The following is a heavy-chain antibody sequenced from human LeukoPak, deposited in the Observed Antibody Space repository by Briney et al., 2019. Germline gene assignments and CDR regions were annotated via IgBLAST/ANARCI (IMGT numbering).Heavy chain of an antibody. V-gene: IGHV3-7*04. CDR2: IKQDGSKK. Sequence: GGSLRLSCAASGFTFSSYWMSWVRQAPGKGLEWVANIKQDGSKKYYVDSVKGRFTISRDNAKNSLYLQMNSLRAEDTAVYYCARDSSGYYYPDAFDIWGQGTMVTVST. CDR3: ARDSSGYYYPDAFDI. CDR1: GFTFSSYW. J-gene: IGHJ3*02. D-gene: IGHD3-22*01.